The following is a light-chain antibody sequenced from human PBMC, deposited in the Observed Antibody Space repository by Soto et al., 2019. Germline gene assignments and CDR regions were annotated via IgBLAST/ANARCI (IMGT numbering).Light chain of an antibody. Sequence: EIVLTQSPGALSLSPGERASLSCRASQSVSSSYLAWYQQKPGQAPRLLIYGASSRATGIQDRFSGSGSGTEFTLTIRRLEPEDFAVYYCQQYGSSPTCGQGTKVDIK. J-gene: IGKJ1*01. V-gene: IGKV3-20*01. CDR1: QSVSSSY. CDR2: GAS. CDR3: QQYGSSPT.